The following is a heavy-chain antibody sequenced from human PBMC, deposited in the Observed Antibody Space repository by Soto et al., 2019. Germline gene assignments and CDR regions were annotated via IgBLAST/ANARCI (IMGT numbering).Heavy chain of an antibody. J-gene: IGHJ6*02. Sequence: GGSLRLSCAASGFTFRDSHMSWIRQAPGKGLEWVSYIGSSGTTIYYADSVKGRFTISRDNAKNSLYLQMNSLRAEDTAIYYCARDILVASGMDVWGQGTTVTVSS. D-gene: IGHD2-21*01. CDR1: GFTFRDSH. CDR3: ARDILVASGMDV. V-gene: IGHV3-11*01. CDR2: IGSSGTTI.